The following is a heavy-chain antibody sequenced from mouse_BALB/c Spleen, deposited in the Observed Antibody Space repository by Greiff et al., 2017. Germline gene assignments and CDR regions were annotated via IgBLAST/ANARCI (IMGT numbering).Heavy chain of an antibody. CDR1: GYTFTDYA. D-gene: IGHD3-3*01. V-gene: IGHV1S137*01. Sequence: QVQLQQSGAELVRPGVSVKISCKGSGYTFTDYAMHWVKQSHAKSLEWIGVISTYYGDASYNQKFKGKATMTVDKSSSTAYMELARLTSEDSAVYYCARDQGGFANWGQGTLGTVSA. CDR2: ISTYYGDA. CDR3: ARDQGGFAN. J-gene: IGHJ3*01.